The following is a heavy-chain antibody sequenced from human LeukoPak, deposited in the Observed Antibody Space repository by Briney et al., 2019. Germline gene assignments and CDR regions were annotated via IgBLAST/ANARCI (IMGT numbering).Heavy chain of an antibody. CDR3: AKDRTDEYYYHSSGYEY. J-gene: IGHJ4*02. CDR1: GFTFSSYA. Sequence: GGSLRLSCAAPGFTFSSYAMSWVRQAPGKGLDWVSAISGSGGSTYYADSVKGRFTISRDNSKNTLYLQMNSLRAEDTAVYYCAKDRTDEYYYHSSGYEYWGQGTLVTVSS. D-gene: IGHD3-22*01. CDR2: ISGSGGST. V-gene: IGHV3-23*01.